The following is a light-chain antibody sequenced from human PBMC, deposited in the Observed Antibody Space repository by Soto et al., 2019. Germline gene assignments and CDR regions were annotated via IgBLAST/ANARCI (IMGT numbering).Light chain of an antibody. V-gene: IGKV3D-15*01. CDR2: GVY. CDR1: QSVSSN. Sequence: EIVMTQAPTILSVSPRERATLSCRASQSVSSNLAWYQQKPGQAPRLLIYGVYTRAPGIPARFSGSGSGTEFTLTISSLQSEDFAVYYCQQYHSWPPRTFGQGTKVDIK. CDR3: QQYHSWPPRT. J-gene: IGKJ1*01.